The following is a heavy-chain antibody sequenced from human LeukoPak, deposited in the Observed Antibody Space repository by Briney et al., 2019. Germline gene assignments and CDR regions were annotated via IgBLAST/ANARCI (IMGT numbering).Heavy chain of an antibody. D-gene: IGHD2-2*01. CDR2: ISGSGDST. CDR3: ASLGYCSSTSCYEGYLSVDY. J-gene: IGHJ4*02. V-gene: IGHV3-23*01. CDR1: GFTFSSYA. Sequence: GSLRLSCAASGFTFSSYAMSWVRQAPGKGLEWVSAISGSGDSTYYADSVKGRFTISRDNSKNTLYLQMNSLRAEDTAVYYCASLGYCSSTSCYEGYLSVDYWGQGTLVTVSS.